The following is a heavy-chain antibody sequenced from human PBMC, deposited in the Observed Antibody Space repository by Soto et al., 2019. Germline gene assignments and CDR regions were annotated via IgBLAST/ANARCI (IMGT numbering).Heavy chain of an antibody. CDR2: INAGNGNT. D-gene: IGHD6-19*01. CDR3: ASRQVVAGTNDYYYGMDV. V-gene: IGHV1-3*01. CDR1: GYTFTSYA. Sequence: ASVQVSCKASGYTFTSYAMHSVRQAPGQRLERMGWINAGNGNTKYSQKFQGRVTIIRDTAASTAYMELSSLRSEDTAVYYCASRQVVAGTNDYYYGMDVWGQGTTVTVSS. J-gene: IGHJ6*02.